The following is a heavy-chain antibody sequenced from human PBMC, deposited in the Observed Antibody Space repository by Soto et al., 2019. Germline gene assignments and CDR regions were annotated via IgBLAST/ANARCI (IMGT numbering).Heavy chain of an antibody. CDR3: AGEGMTTVTRDPFNY. CDR1: GYTFTSYG. D-gene: IGHD4-4*01. Sequence: QVQLVQSGAEVKKPGASVKVSCKASGYTFTSYGISWVRQAPGQGLEWMGWISTYNGNTNYEQKLQGRVTMTKDTTTSTADMELRSLRSDDTAVYYCAGEGMTTVTRDPFNYWGQGTLVTVSS. J-gene: IGHJ4*02. V-gene: IGHV1-18*01. CDR2: ISTYNGNT.